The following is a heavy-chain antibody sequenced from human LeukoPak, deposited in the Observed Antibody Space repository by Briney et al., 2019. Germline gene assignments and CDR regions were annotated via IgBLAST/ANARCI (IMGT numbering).Heavy chain of an antibody. D-gene: IGHD3-3*01. CDR2: IYYSGST. V-gene: IGHV4-31*03. Sequence: PSETLSLTCTVSSGSISSGGYYWSWIRQHPGKGLEWIGYIYYSGSTYYNPSLKSRVTISVDTSKNQFSLKLSSVTAADTAVYYCARGLLYDFWQSIYYYYCMDVWGQGTTVTVSS. CDR1: SGSISSGGYY. CDR3: ARGLLYDFWQSIYYYYCMDV. J-gene: IGHJ6*02.